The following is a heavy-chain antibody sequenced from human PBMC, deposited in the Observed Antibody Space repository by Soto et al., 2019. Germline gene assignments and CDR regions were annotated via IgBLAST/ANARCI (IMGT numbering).Heavy chain of an antibody. Sequence: GGSLSLSCAASGFMFSAYWMSWVRPAPGKGLEWVANIHGDGGKIYYVDSVKGRFTITRDNAKRSLYLQMKSLRAEDTAVYYCARDFYGGYTYGPGDYWGQGALVTVSS. D-gene: IGHD5-18*01. CDR3: ARDFYGGYTYGPGDY. V-gene: IGHV3-7*01. CDR1: GFMFSAYW. J-gene: IGHJ4*02. CDR2: IHGDGGKI.